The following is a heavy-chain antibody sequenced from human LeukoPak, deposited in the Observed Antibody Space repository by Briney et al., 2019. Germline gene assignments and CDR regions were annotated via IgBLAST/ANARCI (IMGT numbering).Heavy chain of an antibody. CDR1: GFNFSNYW. J-gene: IGHJ4*02. V-gene: IGHV3-7*03. CDR2: IKDDGSEE. CDR3: ARFTRRYSGAY. Sequence: PGGSLRLSCAASGFNFSNYWMSWLRQAPGKGLEWVANIKDDGSEEYYVDSVKGRFTIVRGNAYNSLYLQMNSLRVEDTAIYFCARFTRRYSGAYWGQGTLVSVSS. D-gene: IGHD1-26*01.